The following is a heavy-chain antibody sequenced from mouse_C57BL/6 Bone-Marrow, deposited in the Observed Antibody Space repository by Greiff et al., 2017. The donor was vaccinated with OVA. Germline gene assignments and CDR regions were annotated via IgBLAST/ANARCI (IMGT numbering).Heavy chain of an antibody. V-gene: IGHV1-81*01. J-gene: IGHJ3*01. Sequence: VQLVESGAELARPGASVKLSCKASGYTFTSYGISWVKQRTGQGLEWIGEIYPRSGNTYYNEKFKGKATLTADKSSSTAYMELRSLTSEDSAVYFCARRRLWFAYWGQGTLVTVSA. CDR2: IYPRSGNT. CDR1: GYTFTSYG. CDR3: ARRRLWFAY. D-gene: IGHD3-2*02.